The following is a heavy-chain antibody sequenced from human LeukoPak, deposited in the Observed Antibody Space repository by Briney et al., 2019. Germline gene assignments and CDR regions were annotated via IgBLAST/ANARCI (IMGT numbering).Heavy chain of an antibody. J-gene: IGHJ4*02. D-gene: IGHD2-21*02. V-gene: IGHV3-23*01. CDR1: GFTFSSYV. CDR3: AKVPCGGDCLDYFDY. Sequence: PGGSLRLSCAASGFTFSSYVMSWVRQAPGKGLEWVSAITGSGGGTYYADSVKGRFTISRDNSKNTLYLQMNSLRAEDTAVYYCAKVPCGGDCLDYFDYWGQGTLVTVSS. CDR2: ITGSGGGT.